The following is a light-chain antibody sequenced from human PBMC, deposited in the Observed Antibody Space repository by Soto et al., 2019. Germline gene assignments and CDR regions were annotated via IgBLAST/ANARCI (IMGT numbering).Light chain of an antibody. V-gene: IGLV2-14*01. Sequence: SQPATVSGSRGQSITNSCTGTSSDVGGYNYVSWYQQHPGKAPKLMIYDVSNRPSGVSNRFSGSKSSNTASLTISGLQAEDEADYYCSSYTSSRTLVFGTGTKVTVL. J-gene: IGLJ1*01. CDR1: SSDVGGYNY. CDR2: DVS. CDR3: SSYTSSRTLV.